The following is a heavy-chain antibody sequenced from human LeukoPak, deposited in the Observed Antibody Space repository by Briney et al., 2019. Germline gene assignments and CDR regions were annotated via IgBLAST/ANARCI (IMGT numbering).Heavy chain of an antibody. Sequence: GASVKVSCKASGYTFTSYGISWVRQAPGQGLEWMGWISAYNGNTNYAQKLQGRVTMTTDTSKSTAYMELGSLRSDDTAVYYCAARGGATGTTQGDAFDIWGQGTMVTVSS. CDR3: AARGGATGTTQGDAFDI. CDR2: ISAYNGNT. J-gene: IGHJ3*02. D-gene: IGHD1-1*01. V-gene: IGHV1-18*04. CDR1: GYTFTSYG.